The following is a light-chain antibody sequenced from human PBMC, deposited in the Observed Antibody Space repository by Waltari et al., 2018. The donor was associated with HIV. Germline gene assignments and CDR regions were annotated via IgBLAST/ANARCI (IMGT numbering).Light chain of an antibody. J-gene: IGLJ1*01. Sequence: FLLTQPLSVSESPGKTVTISCTRSSGGIASHYVQGYQQRPGSVPTTVIYDHNQRPSGVPDRFSGSIDSSSNSASLTISGLKTEDEADYYCQSYDNWSYVFGTGTKVTVL. V-gene: IGLV6-57*04. CDR3: QSYDNWSYV. CDR1: SGGIASHY. CDR2: DHN.